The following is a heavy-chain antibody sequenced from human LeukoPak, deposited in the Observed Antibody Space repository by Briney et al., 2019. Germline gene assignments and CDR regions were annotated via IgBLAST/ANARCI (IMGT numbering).Heavy chain of an antibody. CDR3: ARERVDTAWD. Sequence: GGSLRLSCAASGFTVSSNYMSWVRQAPGKGLVWVSVIYSGGSTYYADSVKGRFTISRDNSKNTLYLQMNSLRAEDTAVYYCARERVDTAWDWGQGTLVTVSS. CDR1: GFTVSSNY. V-gene: IGHV3-53*01. J-gene: IGHJ4*02. D-gene: IGHD5-18*01. CDR2: IYSGGST.